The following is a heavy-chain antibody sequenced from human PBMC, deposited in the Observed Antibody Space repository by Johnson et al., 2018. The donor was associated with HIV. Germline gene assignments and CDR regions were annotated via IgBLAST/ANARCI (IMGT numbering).Heavy chain of an antibody. CDR2: IKQDGSEK. CDR3: VKEAITMEVDI. Sequence: EVQLVESGGGVVQPGRSLRLSCAASGFTFSSYWMTWVRQAPGKGLEWVANIKQDGSEKYYVDSVKGRFTISRDNSKNTLYLQMDSLRADDTAVYYCVKEAITMEVDIWGQGTTVTVSS. D-gene: IGHD3-10*01. J-gene: IGHJ3*02. V-gene: IGHV3-7*01. CDR1: GFTFSSYW.